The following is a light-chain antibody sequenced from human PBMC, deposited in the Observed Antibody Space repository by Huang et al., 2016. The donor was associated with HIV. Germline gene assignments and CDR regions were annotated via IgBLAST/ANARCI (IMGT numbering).Light chain of an antibody. CDR2: DAD. V-gene: IGKV3-11*01. CDR3: HQRSSWPLT. CDR1: QSVNNN. Sequence: EIVLTQSPATLSSSPGERVTLSCRASQSVNNNLVWYQRKPGQAPSLLIYDADNRATGVPARFSGSGSGTDFTLSSSSLEPEDCAGYYCHQRSSWPLTVGGGTRLEIK. J-gene: IGKJ4*01.